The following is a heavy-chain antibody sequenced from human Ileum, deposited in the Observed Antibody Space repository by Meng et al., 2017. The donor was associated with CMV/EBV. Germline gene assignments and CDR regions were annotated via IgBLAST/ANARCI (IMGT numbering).Heavy chain of an antibody. CDR1: GYTFRINY. CDR3: ARGYSYACDY. CDR2: IDPDTGAT. J-gene: IGHJ4*02. V-gene: IGHV1-2*06. D-gene: IGHD3-16*01. Sequence: KASCKASGYTFRINYIHWLRQAPGQGLEWMGRIDPDTGATYSAQKFQGRVTMTRDTSISTAYLELTSLIFDDTAVYYCARGYSYACDYWGQGALVTVSS.